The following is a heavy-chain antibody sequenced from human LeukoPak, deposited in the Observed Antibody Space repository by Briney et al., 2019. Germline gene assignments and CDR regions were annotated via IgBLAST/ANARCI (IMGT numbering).Heavy chain of an antibody. D-gene: IGHD3-22*01. CDR1: GYTFTSYG. CDR2: ISAYNGNT. V-gene: IGHV1-18*01. J-gene: IGHJ4*02. Sequence: ASVKVSCKASGYTFTSYGISWVRQAPGQGLEWMGWISAYNGNTNYAQKLQGRVTMTTDTSTSTAYMELRSLRSDDTAVYYCARDRYYDSSGYIGYWGQGTLVTVS. CDR3: ARDRYYDSSGYIGY.